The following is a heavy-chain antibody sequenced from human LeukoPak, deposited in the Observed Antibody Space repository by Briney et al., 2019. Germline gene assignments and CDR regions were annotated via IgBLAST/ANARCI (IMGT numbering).Heavy chain of an antibody. CDR3: ARDIAYCGGDCYVQFDP. CDR2: IYTSGSN. CDR1: GGSISSGSYY. D-gene: IGHD2-21*02. J-gene: IGHJ5*02. V-gene: IGHV4-61*02. Sequence: SETLSLTCTVSGGSISSGSYYWSWIRPPAGQGREWVGRIYTSGSNNYNPSLQIRVTISVDTSKHQSPLKHSSVTAADTAVYYCARDIAYCGGDCYVQFDPWGQGTLVTVSS.